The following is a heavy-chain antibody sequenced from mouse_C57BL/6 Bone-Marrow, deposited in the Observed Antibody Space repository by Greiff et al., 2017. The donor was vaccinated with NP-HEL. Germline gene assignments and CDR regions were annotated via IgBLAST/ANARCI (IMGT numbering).Heavy chain of an antibody. CDR1: GYTFTSYW. CDR3: ARSRYYGSLYWYFDV. D-gene: IGHD1-1*01. J-gene: IGHJ1*03. V-gene: IGHV1-64*01. Sequence: QVQLKQPGAELVKPGASVKLSCKASGYTFTSYWMHWVKQRPGQGLEWIGMIHPNSGSTNYNEKFKSKATLTVDKSSSTAYMQLSSLTSEDSAVYYCARSRYYGSLYWYFDVWGTGTTVTVSS. CDR2: IHPNSGST.